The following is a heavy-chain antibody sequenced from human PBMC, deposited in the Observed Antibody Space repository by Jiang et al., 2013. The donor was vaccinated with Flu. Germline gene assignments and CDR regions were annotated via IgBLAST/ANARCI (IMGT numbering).Heavy chain of an antibody. D-gene: IGHD2-15*01. CDR2: INTKTGNP. Sequence: TFTTYAMNWVRQAPGQGLESMGWINTKTGNPTYAQGFTGRFVFSLDTSVSTAYLQISSLKAEDTAVYYCARVWSAGGYHYYGMDVWGQGTTVTVSS. V-gene: IGHV7-4-1*02. CDR3: ARVWSAGGYHYYGMDV. CDR1: TFTTYA. J-gene: IGHJ6*02.